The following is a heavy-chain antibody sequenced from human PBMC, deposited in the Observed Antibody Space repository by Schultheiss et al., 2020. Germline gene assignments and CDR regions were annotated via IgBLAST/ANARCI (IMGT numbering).Heavy chain of an antibody. CDR3: AKEGYSSSWYYFDY. J-gene: IGHJ4*02. D-gene: IGHD6-13*01. CDR2: IWYDGSNK. CDR1: GFTFSSYG. Sequence: GGSQRLSCAASGFTFSSYGMHWVRQAPGKGLEWVAVIWYDGSNKYYADSVKGRFTISRDNSKNTLYLQMNSLRAEDTAVYYCAKEGYSSSWYYFDYWGQGTLVTVSS. V-gene: IGHV3-30*02.